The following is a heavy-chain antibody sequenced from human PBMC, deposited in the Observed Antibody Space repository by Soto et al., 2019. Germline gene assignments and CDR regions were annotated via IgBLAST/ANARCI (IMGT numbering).Heavy chain of an antibody. CDR3: ASPPGAISSGYSRRGGFDY. V-gene: IGHV1-69*13. CDR2: IIPIFGTA. J-gene: IGHJ4*02. CDR1: GGTFSSYA. D-gene: IGHD3-22*01. Sequence: ASVKVSCKASGGTFSSYAISWVRQAPGQGLEWMGGIIPIFGTANYAQKFQGRVTITADESTSTAYMELSSLRSEDTAVYYCASPPGAISSGYSRRGGFDYWGQGTLVTVSS.